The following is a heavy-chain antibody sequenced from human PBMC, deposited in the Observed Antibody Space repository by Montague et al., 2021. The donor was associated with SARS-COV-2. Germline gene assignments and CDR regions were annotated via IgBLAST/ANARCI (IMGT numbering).Heavy chain of an antibody. CDR1: GVSITSTNW. V-gene: IGHV4-4*02. CDR3: AGKVLTVPADY. Sequence: SETLFPTCAVSGVSITSTNWWSLVRQPPGKGLEWIGEISYGGIATCNPSLKSRATISMDRSRNLFSLKLSSVTAADTAIYYCAGKVLTVPADYWGQGTLVTVS. CDR2: ISYGGIA. J-gene: IGHJ4*02. D-gene: IGHD4-11*01.